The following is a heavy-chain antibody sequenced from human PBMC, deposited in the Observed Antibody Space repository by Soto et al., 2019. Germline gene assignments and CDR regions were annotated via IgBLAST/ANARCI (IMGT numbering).Heavy chain of an antibody. D-gene: IGHD3-22*01. V-gene: IGHV3-49*05. J-gene: IGHJ5*02. CDR2: IRSKAYGGTT. CDR3: STNYYDSSGYDNWFDP. CDR1: GFTFGDYA. Sequence: EVQLVESGGGLVKPGRSLRLSCTASGFTFGDYAMSWFRQAPGKGLEWVGFIRSKAYGGTTHYAASVKGRFTISRDVXKXXAYLQMNRLKTEDTAVYYCSTNYYDSSGYDNWFDPWGQGTLVTVSS.